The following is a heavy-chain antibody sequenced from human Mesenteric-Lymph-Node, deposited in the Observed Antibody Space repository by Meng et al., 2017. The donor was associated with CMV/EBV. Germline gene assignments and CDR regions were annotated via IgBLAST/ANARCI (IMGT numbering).Heavy chain of an antibody. Sequence: SETLSLTCAVHGGSFTGYYWSWLRQAPGKGLGWIGEITHGGATNYNPSLKSRVTMSVDTSDNHFSLRLTSVTAADTAVYYCATGGVDPSQCCMDVWGQGTTVTVSS. V-gene: IGHV4-34*01. D-gene: IGHD5-12*01. CDR3: ATGGVDPSQCCMDV. CDR1: GGSFTGYY. J-gene: IGHJ6*02. CDR2: ITHGGAT.